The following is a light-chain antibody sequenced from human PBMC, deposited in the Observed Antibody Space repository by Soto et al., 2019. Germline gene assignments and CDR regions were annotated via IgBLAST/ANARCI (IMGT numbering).Light chain of an antibody. CDR2: TTN. J-gene: IGLJ3*02. CDR1: TGAVTSGYY. V-gene: IGLV7-43*01. Sequence: QTVVTQEPSLTVSPGGTVTLTCAPSTGAVTSGYYPNWFQQKPGQAPRALIYTTNNKHSWTPARFSGSLLGGKAALTLSGVQPEDEAEYYCLLMYGAAWVFGGGTKLTVL. CDR3: LLMYGAAWV.